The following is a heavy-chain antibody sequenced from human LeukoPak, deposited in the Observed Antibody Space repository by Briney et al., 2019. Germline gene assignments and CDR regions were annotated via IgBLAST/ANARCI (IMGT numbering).Heavy chain of an antibody. CDR2: IRYDGSNK. Sequence: PGGSLRLSCSASGFTFSSYGMHWVRQAPGKGLEWVAFIRYDGSNKYYADSVKGRFTISRDNSKNTLYLQMNSLRAEDTAVYYCAKKMGRGYSYGSWYFDLWGRGTLVTVSS. J-gene: IGHJ2*01. V-gene: IGHV3-30*02. CDR3: AKKMGRGYSYGSWYFDL. D-gene: IGHD5-18*01. CDR1: GFTFSSYG.